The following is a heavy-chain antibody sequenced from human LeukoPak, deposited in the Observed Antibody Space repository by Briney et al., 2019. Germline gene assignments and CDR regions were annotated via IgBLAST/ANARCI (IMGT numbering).Heavy chain of an antibody. CDR3: ARYGYEQDAFDI. V-gene: IGHV3-21*01. J-gene: IGHJ3*02. D-gene: IGHD5-12*01. CDR2: ISSSSSYI. Sequence: GGSLRLSCAASGFTFSSYSMNWVRQAPGKGLEWVSSISSSSSYIYYADSVKGRFTISRDNAKNSLYLQTNSLRAEDTAVYYCARYGYEQDAFDIWGQGTMVTVSS. CDR1: GFTFSSYS.